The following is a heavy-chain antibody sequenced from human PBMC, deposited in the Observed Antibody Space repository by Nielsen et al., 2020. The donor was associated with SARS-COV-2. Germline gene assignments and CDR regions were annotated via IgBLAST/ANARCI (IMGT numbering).Heavy chain of an antibody. CDR2: ISYDGSDA. CDR1: GFTFRSYG. V-gene: IGHV3-30*03. D-gene: IGHD4-17*01. J-gene: IGHJ4*02. Sequence: GGSLRLSCKASGFTFRSYGIHWVRQAPGKGLEWVAVISYDGSDAYYADSVKGRFTISRDNSRGTLYLQMNSLTADDTAVYYCVRESAYGDYTGGFDFWGQGTLVTVSS. CDR3: VRESAYGDYTGGFDF.